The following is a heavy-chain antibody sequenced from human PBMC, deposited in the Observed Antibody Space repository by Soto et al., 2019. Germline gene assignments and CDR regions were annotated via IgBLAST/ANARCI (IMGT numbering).Heavy chain of an antibody. Sequence: QVQLVQSGAGVKKPGSSVKVSCKASGGTFGSYAISWVRQAPGQGLEWMGGIIPIPGTANYAQKFQGRVTIGADASTSTAYMELSSLRSEDTAVYYCARSQGSSTSLEIYYYYYYGMAVWGQGTTVTVSS. CDR1: GGTFGSYA. J-gene: IGHJ6*02. CDR3: ARSQGSSTSLEIYYYYYYGMAV. D-gene: IGHD2-2*01. V-gene: IGHV1-69*01. CDR2: IIPIPGTA.